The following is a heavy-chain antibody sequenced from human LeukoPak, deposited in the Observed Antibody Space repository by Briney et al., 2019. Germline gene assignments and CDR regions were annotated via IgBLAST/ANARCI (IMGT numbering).Heavy chain of an antibody. CDR2: IYPGGSDP. D-gene: IGHD2-15*01. J-gene: IGHJ4*02. CDR1: GYSFTNYW. Sequence: GESLKISCXGSGYSFTNYWIGWVRQMPGKGLEWMGIIYPGGSDPRYSPSFQGQVTISADKSISTAYLQWSSLTASDTAMYYCARHVREDTRFLDYWGLGPLVTVSS. CDR3: ARHVREDTRFLDY. V-gene: IGHV5-51*01.